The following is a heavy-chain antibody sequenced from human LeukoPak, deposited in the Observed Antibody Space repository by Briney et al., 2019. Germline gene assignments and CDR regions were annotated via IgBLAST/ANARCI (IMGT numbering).Heavy chain of an antibody. J-gene: IGHJ4*02. D-gene: IGHD3-9*01. CDR3: ARDDWGPGDH. Sequence: SGGSLRLSCATSGFTFSRHWMSWVRHAPGRGLEWVANINLDGREKYYVDSVKGPFTISRDNAMNSLFLQMNSLRGEDTAVYYCARDDWGPGDHWGQGTLVTVSS. V-gene: IGHV3-7*01. CDR2: INLDGREK. CDR1: GFTFSRHW.